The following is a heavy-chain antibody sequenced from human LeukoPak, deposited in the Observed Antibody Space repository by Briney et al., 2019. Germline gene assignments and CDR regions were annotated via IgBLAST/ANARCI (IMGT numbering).Heavy chain of an antibody. CDR1: GGTFSSYA. CDR2: ISAYNGNT. CDR3: AREGSSGWYRTSYYYYGMDV. Sequence: ASVKVSCKASGGTFSSYAISWVRQAPGQGLEWMGWISAYNGNTNYAQKLQGRVTMTTDTSTSTAYMELRSLRSDDTAVYYCAREGSSGWYRTSYYYYGMDVWGQGTTVTVSS. J-gene: IGHJ6*02. V-gene: IGHV1-18*01. D-gene: IGHD6-19*01.